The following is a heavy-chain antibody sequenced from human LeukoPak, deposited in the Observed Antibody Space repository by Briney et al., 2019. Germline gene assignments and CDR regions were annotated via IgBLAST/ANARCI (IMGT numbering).Heavy chain of an antibody. CDR1: GGTFSSYA. J-gene: IGHJ4*02. CDR2: IIPIFGTA. D-gene: IGHD6-19*01. CDR3: ARDRPYSSGWYGNFGY. V-gene: IGHV1-69*13. Sequence: GASVTVSCKASGGTFSSYAISWVRQAPGQGLEWMGGIIPIFGTANYAQKFQGRVTITADESTSTAYMELSSLRSEDTAVYYCARDRPYSSGWYGNFGYWGQGTLVTVSS.